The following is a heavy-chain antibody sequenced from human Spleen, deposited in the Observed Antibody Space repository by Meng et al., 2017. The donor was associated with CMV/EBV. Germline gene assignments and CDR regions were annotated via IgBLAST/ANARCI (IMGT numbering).Heavy chain of an antibody. CDR1: GYTFTSYG. D-gene: IGHD6-6*01. CDR2: ISAYNGNT. CDR3: ASGDRPASIAARPGFFWFDP. J-gene: IGHJ5*02. V-gene: IGHV1-18*01. Sequence: ASVKVSCKASGYTFTSYGIIWVRQAPGQGLEWMGWISAYNGNTNYAQKLQGRVTMTTDTSTSTAYMELRSLRSDDTAVYYCASGDRPASIAARPGFFWFDPWGQGTLVTVSS.